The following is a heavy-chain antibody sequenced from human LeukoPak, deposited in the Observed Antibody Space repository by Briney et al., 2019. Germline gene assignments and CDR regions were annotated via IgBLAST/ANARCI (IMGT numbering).Heavy chain of an antibody. CDR2: IYPGDSDT. V-gene: IGHV5-51*01. CDR1: GYSFTSYW. D-gene: IGHD1-26*01. CDR3: ARHEYSGSQTYYYYGMDV. J-gene: IGHJ6*02. Sequence: GESLKISCKGSGYSFTSYWIGWVRQMPRKGLEWMGIIYPGDSDTRYSPSFQGQVTISADKSISTAYLQWSSLKASDTAMYYCARHEYSGSQTYYYYGMDVWGQGTTVTVSS.